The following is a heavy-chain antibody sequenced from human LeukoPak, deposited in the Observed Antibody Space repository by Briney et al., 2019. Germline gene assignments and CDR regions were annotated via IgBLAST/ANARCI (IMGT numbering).Heavy chain of an antibody. CDR1: GYTFSSYD. V-gene: IGHV1-8*01. J-gene: IGHJ3*02. Sequence: ASVKLSCKASGYTFSSYDINWVRQATGQGPEWMGWMNPNSGNTGYAQKFQGRVSMTRNTAISTAYMELSLRSEDTAVYYCAIVSPTVHAFDIWGQGTMVTVSS. CDR2: MNPNSGNT. D-gene: IGHD4-11*01. CDR3: AIVSPTVHAFDI.